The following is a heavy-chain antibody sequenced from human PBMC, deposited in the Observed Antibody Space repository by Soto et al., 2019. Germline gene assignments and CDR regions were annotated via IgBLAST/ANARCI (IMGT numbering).Heavy chain of an antibody. Sequence: QVQLVQSGAEVKKPGSSVKVSCKASGGTFSSYTISWVRQAPGQGLEWMGRIIPILGIANYAQKFQGRVTITADKSTSTAYMELSSLRSEDTAVYYCARDQPEMATMAADAFDIWGQGTMVTVSS. CDR1: GGTFSSYT. CDR3: ARDQPEMATMAADAFDI. V-gene: IGHV1-69*08. CDR2: IIPILGIA. J-gene: IGHJ3*02. D-gene: IGHD5-12*01.